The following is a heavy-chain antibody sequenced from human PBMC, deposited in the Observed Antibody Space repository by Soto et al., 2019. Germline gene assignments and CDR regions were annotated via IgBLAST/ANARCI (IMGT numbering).Heavy chain of an antibody. Sequence: QVQLVLSGAEVKKPGASVKVSCKASGFAFSNSRISWVRQAPGQGPEWMGWIRVYNGDTKYAQKFQGRLTMTTDTSTSTAYMELRSLRSDDTAVYFCASADYGDDDYWGQGTLVTVSS. D-gene: IGHD4-17*01. V-gene: IGHV1-18*01. J-gene: IGHJ4*02. CDR3: ASADYGDDDY. CDR2: IRVYNGDT. CDR1: GFAFSNSR.